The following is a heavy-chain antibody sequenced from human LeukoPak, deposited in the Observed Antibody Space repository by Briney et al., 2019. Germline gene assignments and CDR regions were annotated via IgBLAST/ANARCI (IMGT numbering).Heavy chain of an antibody. Sequence: GGSLRLSCAASGFTFSSYDMHWVRQAPGKGLEWVAVIRYDGSKKYYADSVKGPFTISRDNSKNTLYLQMNSLRPEDTAVYYCAKGYSVVVPTVEYYFDYWGKGTLVTVSS. CDR3: AKGYSVVVPTVEYYFDY. D-gene: IGHD2-15*01. CDR2: IRYDGSKK. CDR1: GFTFSSYD. V-gene: IGHV3-30*02. J-gene: IGHJ4*02.